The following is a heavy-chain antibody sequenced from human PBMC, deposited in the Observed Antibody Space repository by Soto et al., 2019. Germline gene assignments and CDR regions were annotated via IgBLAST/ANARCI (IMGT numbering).Heavy chain of an antibody. D-gene: IGHD6-6*01. Sequence: QLQLQESGPGLVKPSETLSLTCTVSGGSISSSSYYWGWIRQPPGKGLEWIGSIYYSGSTYYNPSLKSRVTISVDTSKNQFSLKLSSVTAADTAVYYCARRHSSSSVWFDPWGQGTLVTVSS. CDR2: IYYSGST. CDR1: GGSISSSSYY. V-gene: IGHV4-39*01. J-gene: IGHJ5*02. CDR3: ARRHSSSSVWFDP.